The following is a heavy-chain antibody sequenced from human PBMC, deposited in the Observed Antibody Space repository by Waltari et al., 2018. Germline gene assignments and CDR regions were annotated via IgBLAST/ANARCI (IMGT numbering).Heavy chain of an antibody. Sequence: QLQLQESGPGLVKPSETLSLTCTVSGGSISSSSYYWGWIRQPPGKGLEWIGSIYYSGSTYYNPSLKSRVTISVDTSKNQFSLKLSSVTAADTAVYYCARHKMVRGVIDPWGQGTLVTVSS. D-gene: IGHD3-10*01. CDR1: GGSISSSSYY. V-gene: IGHV4-39*01. J-gene: IGHJ5*02. CDR2: IYYSGST. CDR3: ARHKMVRGVIDP.